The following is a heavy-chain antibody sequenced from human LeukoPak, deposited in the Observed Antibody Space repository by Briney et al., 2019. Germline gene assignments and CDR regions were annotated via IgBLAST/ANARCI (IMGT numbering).Heavy chain of an antibody. CDR3: ARERTTAGILYYYYYGMDV. CDR1: GYTCTSYY. V-gene: IGHV1-46*01. CDR2: INPSGGSA. D-gene: IGHD5-18*01. J-gene: IGHJ6*02. Sequence: ASVKVSCKASGYTCTSYYMHWVRQAPGQGLEWMGIINPSGGSASYARKFQGRVTMTRDTSTSTVYMELSSLRSEDTAVYYCARERTTAGILYYYYYGMDVWGQGTTVTVSS.